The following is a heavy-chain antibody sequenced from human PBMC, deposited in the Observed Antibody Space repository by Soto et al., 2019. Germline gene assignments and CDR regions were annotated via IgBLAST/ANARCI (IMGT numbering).Heavy chain of an antibody. CDR2: IKSKADGETV. Sequence: PGGSLRLSCAASGFTFSNAWMNWVRQAPGKGLEGVARIKSKADGETVDYAAPVKGRFTISRDDSTNTLYLQMNSLKIEDTAVYYCTTRLFHWGQGTLVTVSS. CDR3: TTRLFH. J-gene: IGHJ4*02. CDR1: GFTFSNAW. D-gene: IGHD2-21*02. V-gene: IGHV3-15*07.